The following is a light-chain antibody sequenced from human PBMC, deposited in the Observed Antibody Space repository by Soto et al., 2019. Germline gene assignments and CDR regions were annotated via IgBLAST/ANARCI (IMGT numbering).Light chain of an antibody. J-gene: IGLJ2*01. CDR3: AAWDASLSVVV. V-gene: IGLV1-47*01. CDR2: RNN. Sequence: QAVVTQPPSASGTPGQRVTISCSGSYSNIGNNYVNWYQHLPGTAPKLLIYRNNQRPSGVPDRFSGSKSDTSASLAISGLRSEDEAEYYCAAWDASLSVVVFGGGTKVTVL. CDR1: YSNIGNNY.